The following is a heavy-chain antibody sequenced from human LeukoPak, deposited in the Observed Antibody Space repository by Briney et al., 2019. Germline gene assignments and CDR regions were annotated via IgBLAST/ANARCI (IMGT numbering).Heavy chain of an antibody. CDR3: ARGGHLGSGELDWFDP. D-gene: IGHD3-16*01. V-gene: IGHV4-39*07. CDR1: GGSISSSSYY. Sequence: PSETLSLTCTVSGGSISSSSYYCGWIRQPPGKGLEWIGSIYYSGSTYYNPSLKSRVSISVDTSKNQFSLKLISVTAADTAVYYCARGGHLGSGELDWFDPWGQGTLVTVSS. CDR2: IYYSGST. J-gene: IGHJ5*02.